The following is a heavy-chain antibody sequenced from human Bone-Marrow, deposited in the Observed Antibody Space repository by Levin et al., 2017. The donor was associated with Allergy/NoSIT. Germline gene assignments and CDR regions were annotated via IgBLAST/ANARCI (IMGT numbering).Heavy chain of an antibody. CDR3: AKDRGFSYGYGFDS. J-gene: IGHJ4*02. CDR2: ISATGGSY. D-gene: IGHD5-18*01. CDR1: GIIFSNHG. Sequence: GGSMRLSCEARGIIFSNHGMSWVRQAPGKGLEWVAAISATGGSYYYAGSVKGRFTVSRDNSKNTLFLQMNSLRGDDTAVYYCAKDRGFSYGYGFDSWGQGTLVTVSS. V-gene: IGHV3-23*01.